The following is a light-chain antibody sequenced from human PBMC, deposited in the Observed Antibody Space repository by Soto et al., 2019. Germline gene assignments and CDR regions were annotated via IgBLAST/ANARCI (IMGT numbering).Light chain of an antibody. V-gene: IGLV1-40*01. CDR3: QSYDSSLSDLYV. CDR1: SSNIGSGKN. Sequence: QSVLTQPPSLSGAPGQRLTTSCTGSSSNIGSGKNVHWYQQLPGTAPKLLIYGNTNRPSGVSDRFSASKSGTSASLAITGLQVEDEADYYCQSYDSSLSDLYVFGTGTKVTVL. CDR2: GNT. J-gene: IGLJ1*01.